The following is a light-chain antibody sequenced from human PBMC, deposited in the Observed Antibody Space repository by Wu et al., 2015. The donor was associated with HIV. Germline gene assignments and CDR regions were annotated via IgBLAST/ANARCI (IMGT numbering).Light chain of an antibody. CDR2: DAS. Sequence: EIVLTQSPATLSLSPGERATLSCRASQSIISYLAWYQQKPGQAPRLLIYDASNRATGIPARFSGGRSGTDFTLTISSLEPEDFAVYYCQHRSNWAVIFGGGTKVEI. V-gene: IGKV3-11*01. J-gene: IGKJ4*01. CDR3: QHRSNWAVI. CDR1: QSIISY.